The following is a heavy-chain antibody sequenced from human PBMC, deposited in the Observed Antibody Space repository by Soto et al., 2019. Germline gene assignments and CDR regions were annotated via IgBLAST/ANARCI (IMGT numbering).Heavy chain of an antibody. Sequence: EVQLVESGGGLVKPGGSLRLSCAASGFTFSSYSMNWVRQAPGKGLEWVSSITSSTSYIYYAGSVKGRFTISRDNAKNTQLLKMSTERAEGTAVDYCTRTGAYRYYFDYCGQGTLVTVSS. V-gene: IGHV3-21*04. CDR1: GFTFSSYS. D-gene: IGHD5-18*01. J-gene: IGHJ4*02. CDR3: TRTGAYRYYFDY. CDR2: ITSSTSYI.